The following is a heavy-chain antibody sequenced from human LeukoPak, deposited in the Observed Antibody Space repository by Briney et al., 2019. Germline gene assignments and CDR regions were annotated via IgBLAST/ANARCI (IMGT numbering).Heavy chain of an antibody. CDR3: AKQATGSFDY. CDR2: ISYDGSNK. D-gene: IGHD5-12*01. J-gene: IGHJ4*02. V-gene: IGHV3-30*18. CDR1: GFTFSSYG. Sequence: PGRSLRLSYAASGFTFSSYGMHWVRQAPGKGLEWVAVISYDGSNKYYADSVKGRFTISRDNSKNTLYLQMNSLRAEDTAVYYCAKQATGSFDYWGQGTLVTVSS.